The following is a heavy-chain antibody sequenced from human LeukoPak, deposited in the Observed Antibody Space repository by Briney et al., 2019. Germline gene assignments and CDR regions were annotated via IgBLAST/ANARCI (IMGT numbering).Heavy chain of an antibody. Sequence: PGGSLRLSCAASGFTLNTYSMNWVRQAPGKGLEWVSSISSTGSDMYYADSVRGRFTISRDNSKNTLYLQMNSLRAEDTAVYYCARYGPYGSGSYYRNYFDYWGQGTLVTVSS. D-gene: IGHD3-10*01. CDR1: GFTLNTYS. V-gene: IGHV3-21*04. J-gene: IGHJ4*02. CDR3: ARYGPYGSGSYYRNYFDY. CDR2: ISSTGSDM.